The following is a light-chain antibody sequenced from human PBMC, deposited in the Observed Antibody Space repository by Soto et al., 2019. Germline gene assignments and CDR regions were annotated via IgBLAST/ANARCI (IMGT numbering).Light chain of an antibody. CDR2: DAS. CDR3: QQRSNSWT. CDR1: QSVSSY. V-gene: IGKV3-11*01. J-gene: IGKJ1*01. Sequence: EIVLTQSPATLSLSPGEIATLSCRASQSVSSYLAWYQQKPGQAPRLLIYDASNRATGIPARFSGSGSGTDFTLTISSLEPEDFAVYDCQQRSNSWTFGQRTNVESK.